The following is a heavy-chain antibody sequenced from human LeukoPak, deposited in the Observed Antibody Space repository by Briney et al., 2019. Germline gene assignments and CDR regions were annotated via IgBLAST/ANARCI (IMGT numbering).Heavy chain of an antibody. V-gene: IGHV4-59*01. D-gene: IGHD2-15*01. CDR1: GGSISSYY. Sequence: SETLSLTCTVSGGSISSYYWNWIRQPPGKGLEWIGYIYSSGSTNYNPSLKSRVTISVDTSKNQFSLKLSSVTAADTAVYYCGRDALVGYFSYYYMDVWGKGTTVTVSS. CDR3: GRDALVGYFSYYYMDV. CDR2: IYSSGST. J-gene: IGHJ6*03.